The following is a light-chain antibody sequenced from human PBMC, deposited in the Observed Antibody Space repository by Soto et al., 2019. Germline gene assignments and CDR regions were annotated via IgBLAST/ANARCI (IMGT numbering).Light chain of an antibody. Sequence: DIQMTQSPSSLSASVGDRVTITSRASQSISRYLNWYHQMLGKAPSFLIYGASNLQRGVPYRFTGSGFGTEFPLTLSSLQPEDCAAFYCQQSYTTPYTLGQGTKLEIK. CDR2: GAS. V-gene: IGKV1-39*01. J-gene: IGKJ2*01. CDR3: QQSYTTPYT. CDR1: QSISRY.